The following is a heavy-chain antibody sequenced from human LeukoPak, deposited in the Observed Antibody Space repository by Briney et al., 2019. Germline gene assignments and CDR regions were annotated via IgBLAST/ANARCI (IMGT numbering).Heavy chain of an antibody. V-gene: IGHV4-39*01. J-gene: IGHJ4*02. CDR2: IHYSGST. Sequence: PSETLSLTCTVSGXSISSNDYYGGWIRQPPGKGLEWIGSIHYSGSTYYNPSLKSRVTTSVDTSKNQFSLKLSSVTAADTAVYYCVVAPRRGLTPSDYWGQGTLVTVSS. CDR3: VVAPRRGLTPSDY. D-gene: IGHD3-16*02. CDR1: GXSISSNDYY.